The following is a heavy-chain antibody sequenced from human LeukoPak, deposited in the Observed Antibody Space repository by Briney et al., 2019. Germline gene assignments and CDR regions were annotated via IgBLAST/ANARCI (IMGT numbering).Heavy chain of an antibody. CDR1: GDSISSSSYY. CDR3: AREHDFWSGLGIYYYYMDV. J-gene: IGHJ6*03. V-gene: IGHV4-39*07. D-gene: IGHD3-3*01. CDR2: IYYSGST. Sequence: TSQTLSLTCTVSGDSISSSSYYWGWIRQPPGKGLEWIGSIYYSGSTYYNPSLKSRVTISVDTSKNQFSLKLSSVTAADTAVYYCAREHDFWSGLGIYYYYMDVWGKGTTVTVSS.